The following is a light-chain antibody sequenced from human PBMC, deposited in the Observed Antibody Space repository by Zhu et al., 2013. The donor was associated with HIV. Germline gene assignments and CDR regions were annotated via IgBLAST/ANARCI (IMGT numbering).Light chain of an antibody. CDR3: LQNYNYPRT. J-gene: IGKJ1*01. Sequence: EIVLTQSPGTLYVSPGESATLSCRTSQTIDTLYLAWYQQKRGQAPRLLVYGSSRRATGIPDRFSGSGSGTDFTLTISRVEPDDFATYYCLQNYNYPRTFGQGTRVEIK. CDR2: GSS. V-gene: IGKV3-20*01. CDR1: QTIDTLY.